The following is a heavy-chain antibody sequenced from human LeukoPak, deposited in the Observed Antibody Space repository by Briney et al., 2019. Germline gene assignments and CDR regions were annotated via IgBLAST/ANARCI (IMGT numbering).Heavy chain of an antibody. CDR2: IIPIFGTA. CDR1: GGTFSSYA. Sequence: GSSVKVSCKASGGTFSSYAISWVRQAPGQGLEWMGGIIPIFGTANYAQKFRGRVTITADESTSTAYMELSSLRSEDTAVYYCARLGVVATTNGVDYWGQGTLVTVSS. D-gene: IGHD5-12*01. CDR3: ARLGVVATTNGVDY. J-gene: IGHJ4*02. V-gene: IGHV1-69*01.